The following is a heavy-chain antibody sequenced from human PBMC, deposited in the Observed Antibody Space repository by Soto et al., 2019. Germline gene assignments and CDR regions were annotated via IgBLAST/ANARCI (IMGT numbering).Heavy chain of an antibody. J-gene: IGHJ5*02. Sequence: PGGSLRLYCAASVFTVSSYWMHWVRQAPGKGLVWVSRINSDGSSTSYADSVKGRFTISRDNAKNTLYLQMNSLRAEDTAVYYCARDRYSSSWYWFDPWGQGTLVTVSS. CDR3: ARDRYSSSWYWFDP. CDR1: VFTVSSYW. V-gene: IGHV3-74*01. CDR2: INSDGSST. D-gene: IGHD6-13*01.